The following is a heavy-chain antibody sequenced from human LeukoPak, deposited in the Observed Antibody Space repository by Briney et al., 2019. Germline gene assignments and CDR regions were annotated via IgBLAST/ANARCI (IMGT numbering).Heavy chain of an antibody. D-gene: IGHD6-13*01. CDR3: AREGHSSSWYAYYYYYYYMDV. CDR2: IYYSGST. Sequence: SETLSLTCTVSGGSISSYYWSWIRQPPGKGLEWIGYIYYSGSTNYNPSLKSRVTLSVDTSKNQFSLKLSSVTAADTAVYYCAREGHSSSWYAYYYYYYYMDVWGKGTTVTVSS. CDR1: GGSISSYY. J-gene: IGHJ6*03. V-gene: IGHV4-59*01.